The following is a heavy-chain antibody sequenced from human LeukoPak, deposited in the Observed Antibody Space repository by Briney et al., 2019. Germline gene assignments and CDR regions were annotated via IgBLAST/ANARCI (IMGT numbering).Heavy chain of an antibody. D-gene: IGHD6-13*01. CDR2: IIPIFGTA. Sequence: GTSVKVSCKASGGTFSSFSISWVRQAPGQGLEWMGGIIPIFGTAHYAQKFQGRVTITADESTSTAYMELSSLRSEDTAVYYCARDARQQLANWFDPWGQGTLVTVSS. J-gene: IGHJ5*02. CDR3: ARDARQQLANWFDP. V-gene: IGHV1-69*01. CDR1: GGTFSSFS.